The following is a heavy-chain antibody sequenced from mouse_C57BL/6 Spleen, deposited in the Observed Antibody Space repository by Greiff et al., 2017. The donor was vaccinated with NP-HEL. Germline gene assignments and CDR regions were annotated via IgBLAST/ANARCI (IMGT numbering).Heavy chain of an antibody. CDR1: GYTFTSYW. CDR3: ARGGWYPYAMDY. CDR2: IDPSDSYT. Sequence: VQLQQPGAELVMPGASVKLSCKASGYTFTSYWMHWVKQRPGQGLEWIGEIDPSDSYTNYNQKFKGKSTLTVDKSSSTAYMQLSSLTSEDSAVYYCARGGWYPYAMDYWGQGTSVTVSS. J-gene: IGHJ4*01. V-gene: IGHV1-69*01. D-gene: IGHD2-1*01.